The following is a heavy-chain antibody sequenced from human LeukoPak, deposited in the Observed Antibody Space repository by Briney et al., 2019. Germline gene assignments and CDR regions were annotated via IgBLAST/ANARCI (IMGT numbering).Heavy chain of an antibody. CDR3: ARDLCSGGGCYSGADAFDI. CDR1: GFTFSSYS. CDR2: ISSSSSYI. V-gene: IGHV3-21*01. D-gene: IGHD2-15*01. Sequence: GGSLRLSCAASGFTFSSYSMNWVRQAPGKGLEWVSSISSSSSYIYYVDSVKGRFTISRDNAKNSLYLQVNSLRAEDTAVYYCARDLCSGGGCYSGADAFDIWGQGTMITVSS. J-gene: IGHJ3*02.